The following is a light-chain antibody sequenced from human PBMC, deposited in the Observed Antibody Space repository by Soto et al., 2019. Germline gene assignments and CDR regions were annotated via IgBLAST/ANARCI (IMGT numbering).Light chain of an antibody. CDR2: GAS. V-gene: IGKV1-9*01. Sequence: IQLTQSPSSLSASMGDRVTITCRASQGIINYLAWYQQKPGKAPKLLIYGASTLQGGVPSRLSGSGSGTDSTPTVSTLQPKALQTYYCQQLLPYPPTSGPGTKVDIK. J-gene: IGKJ3*01. CDR1: QGIINY. CDR3: QQLLPYPPT.